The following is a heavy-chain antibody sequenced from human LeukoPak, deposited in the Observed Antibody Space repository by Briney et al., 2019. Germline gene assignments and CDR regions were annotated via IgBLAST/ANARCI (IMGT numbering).Heavy chain of an antibody. V-gene: IGHV5-51*01. CDR2: IFPGDSDT. J-gene: IGHJ4*02. D-gene: IGHD3-10*01. Sequence: GESLKISCKASGYSFISYWIDWVRQMPGKGLEWVGSIFPGDSDTRYSPSLQGQVTISADKSINTAYLQWSSLKASDTAMYYCARGSPLDYWGQGTLVTVSS. CDR3: ARGSPLDY. CDR1: GYSFISYW.